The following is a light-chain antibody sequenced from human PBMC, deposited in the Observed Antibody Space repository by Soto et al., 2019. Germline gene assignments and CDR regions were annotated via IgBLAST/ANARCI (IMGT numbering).Light chain of an antibody. V-gene: IGLV2-14*01. CDR3: SSYTSSSTYV. CDR2: DVS. J-gene: IGLJ1*01. CDR1: SSDVGGYNY. Sequence: QSALTQPASVSGSPGQPITISCTGASSDVGGYNYVSWYQQHPGKAPKLMIYDVSNRPSGVSNRFSGSKSGNTASLTISGLQAEDEADYYCSSYTSSSTYVFGNGTKVTVL.